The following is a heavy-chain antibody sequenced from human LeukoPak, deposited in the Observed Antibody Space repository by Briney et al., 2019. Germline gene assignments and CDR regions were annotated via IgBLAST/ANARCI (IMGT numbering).Heavy chain of an antibody. CDR2: IDSAGDT. CDR1: GFTFSSYD. CDR3: AKGSKLVLITRDHYMAV. D-gene: IGHD3-22*01. Sequence: GGSLRLSCAVSGFTFSSYDMHWVRQATGKGLEWVSAIDSAGDTYYPGSVKGRFTISRENAKNSLYLQMNSLRAGDTAVYYCAKGSKLVLITRDHYMAVWGKGTTVTISS. V-gene: IGHV3-13*01. J-gene: IGHJ6*03.